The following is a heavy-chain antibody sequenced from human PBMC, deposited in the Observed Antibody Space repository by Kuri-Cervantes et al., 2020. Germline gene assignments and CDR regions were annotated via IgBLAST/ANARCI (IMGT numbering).Heavy chain of an antibody. CDR2: ISAYNGNT. V-gene: IGHV1-18*01. D-gene: IGHD2-15*01. CDR3: ARRLVGAAHDVFDI. CDR1: GGTFSSYG. J-gene: IGHJ3*02. Sequence: ASVKVSCKASGGTFSSYGISWVRQAPGQGLEWMGWISAYNGNTNYAQKLQGRVTMTTDTSTSTAYMELRSLKSDDTAVYYCARRLVGAAHDVFDIWGQGTMVTVSS.